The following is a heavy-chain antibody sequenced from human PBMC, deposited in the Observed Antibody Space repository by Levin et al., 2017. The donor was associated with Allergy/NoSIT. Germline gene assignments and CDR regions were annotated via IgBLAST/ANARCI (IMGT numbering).Heavy chain of an antibody. D-gene: IGHD7-27*01. J-gene: IGHJ4*02. V-gene: IGHV3-9*01. CDR1: GFTFGDYT. CDR3: TKGNWGSPFDY. CDR2: ITGDSGTI. Sequence: SLKISCAASGFTFGDYTMHWVRQVPGKGLEWVSGITGDSGTIGYADSVKGRFTISRDNAKNSLYLQMNSLRTEDTALYYCTKGNWGSPFDYWGQGTLVTVSS.